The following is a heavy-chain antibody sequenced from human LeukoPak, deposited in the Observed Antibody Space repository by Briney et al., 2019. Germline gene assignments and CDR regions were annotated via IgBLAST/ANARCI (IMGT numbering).Heavy chain of an antibody. V-gene: IGHV2-70*04. Sequence: SGPALVKPTQTLTLTCTFSGFSLSTSGMRVSWIRQPPGKALEWLARIDWDDDKFYSTSLKTRLTISKDTSKNQVVLTMTNMDPGNTPIYSWARTPYWGGDCFFDYGGREPW. CDR2: IDWDDDK. D-gene: IGHD2-21*02. CDR1: GFSLSTSGMR. J-gene: IGHJ4*02. CDR3: ARTPYWGGDCFFDY.